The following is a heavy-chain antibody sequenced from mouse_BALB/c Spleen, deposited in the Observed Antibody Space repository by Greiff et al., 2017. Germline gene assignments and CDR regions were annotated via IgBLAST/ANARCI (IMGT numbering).Heavy chain of an antibody. CDR1: GFNIKDYY. CDR2: IDPKNGNT. J-gene: IGHJ4*01. V-gene: IGHV14-1*02. Sequence: VQLQQSGAELVRPGALVKLSCKASGFNIKDYYMHWVKQRPEQGLEWIGWIDPKNGNTIYDPKFQGKASITADTSSNTAYLQLSSLTSEDTAVYYCARGNYAMDYWGQGTSVTVSS. CDR3: ARGNYAMDY.